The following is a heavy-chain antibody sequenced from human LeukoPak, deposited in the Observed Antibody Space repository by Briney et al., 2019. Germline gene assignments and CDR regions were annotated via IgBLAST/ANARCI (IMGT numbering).Heavy chain of an antibody. V-gene: IGHV3-21*04. D-gene: IGHD2-15*01. CDR1: GFTFSSYS. J-gene: IGHJ4*02. Sequence: GGSLRLSCAASGFTFSSYSMNWVRQAPGKGLEWVSSISSSSSYIYYADSVKGRFTISRDNAKNSLYLQMNSLRAEDTAVYYCARVGCSGGSCYSAYWGQGTLVTVSS. CDR3: ARVGCSGGSCYSAY. CDR2: ISSSSSYI.